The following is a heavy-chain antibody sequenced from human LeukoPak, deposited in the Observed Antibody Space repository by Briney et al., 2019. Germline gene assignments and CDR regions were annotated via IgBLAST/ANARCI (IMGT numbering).Heavy chain of an antibody. CDR2: IYYSGST. V-gene: IGHV4-39*01. Sequence: SETLSLTCTVSGGSINSTNYYWGWIRQPPGKGLEWIGSIYYSGSTYYNPSLRSRVTISVDTSKNQFSLKLTSVTAADTAVYYCASGRLNYFYAMDIWGQGTTVTVSS. CDR1: GGSINSTNYY. J-gene: IGHJ6*02. CDR3: ASGRLNYFYAMDI.